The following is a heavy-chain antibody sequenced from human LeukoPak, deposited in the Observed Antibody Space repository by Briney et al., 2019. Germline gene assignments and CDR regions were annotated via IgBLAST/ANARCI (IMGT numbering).Heavy chain of an antibody. J-gene: IGHJ4*02. CDR2: IYYSGST. CDR3: ARGEYGIAAAGAYYFDY. CDR1: GGSISSGDYY. Sequence: SQTLSLTCTVSGGSISSGDYYWSWIRQPPGKGLEWIGYIYYSGSTYYNPSLKSRVTISVDTSKNQFSLKLSSVTAADTAVYYCARGEYGIAAAGAYYFDYWGQGTLVTVSS. D-gene: IGHD6-13*01. V-gene: IGHV4-30-4*08.